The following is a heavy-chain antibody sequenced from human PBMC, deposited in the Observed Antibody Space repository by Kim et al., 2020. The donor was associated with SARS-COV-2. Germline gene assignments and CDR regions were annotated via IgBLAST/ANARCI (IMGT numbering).Heavy chain of an antibody. J-gene: IGHJ4*02. CDR1: GYTFTGYY. CDR2: INPNSGGT. CDR3: ARGHSPGIAAAGTLPPDY. D-gene: IGHD6-13*01. V-gene: IGHV1-2*04. Sequence: ASVKVSCKASGYTFTGYYMHWVRQAPGQGLEWMGWINPNSGGTNYAQKFQGWVTMTRDTSISTAYMELSRLRSDDTAVYYCARGHSPGIAAAGTLPPDYWGQGTLVTVSS.